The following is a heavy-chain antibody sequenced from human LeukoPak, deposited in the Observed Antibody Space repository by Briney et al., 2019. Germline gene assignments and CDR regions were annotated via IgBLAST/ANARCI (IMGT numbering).Heavy chain of an antibody. CDR2: IYTSGST. CDR1: GGSISSYY. J-gene: IGHJ5*02. V-gene: IGHV4-4*07. CDR3: AKGGGPYNWFDP. Sequence: SETLSLTCTVSGGSISSYYWSWIRQPAGKGLEWIGRIYTSGSTNYNPSLKSRLSMSVDTSENQFSLRLSSVTAADTAVYYCAKGGGPYNWFDPWGQGTLVTVSS.